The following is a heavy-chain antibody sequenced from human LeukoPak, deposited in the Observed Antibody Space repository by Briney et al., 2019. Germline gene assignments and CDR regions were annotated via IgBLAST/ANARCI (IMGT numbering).Heavy chain of an antibody. CDR2: ISAYNGNT. D-gene: IGHD3-10*01. V-gene: IGHV1-18*01. CDR3: ARMEGYYYGSGSPNWFDP. J-gene: IGHJ5*02. Sequence: ASVKVSCKASGYTFTSYGISWVRQAPGQGLEWMGWISAYNGNTNYAQKLQGRVTMTTDTSTSTAYMELRSLRSDDTAVYYCARMEGYYYGSGSPNWFDPWGQGTLVTVSS. CDR1: GYTFTSYG.